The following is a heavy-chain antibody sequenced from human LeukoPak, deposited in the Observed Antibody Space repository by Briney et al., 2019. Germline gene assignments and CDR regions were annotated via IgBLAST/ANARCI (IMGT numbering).Heavy chain of an antibody. V-gene: IGHV3-23*01. CDR2: ISGSGGNT. J-gene: IGHJ4*02. Sequence: GGSLRLSCAASGFTFSSYAMSWVRQAPGEGLDWVSAISGSGGNTYYADSVKGRFTISRDNSKSTLYLQMNSLRAEDTAVYYCAKDQYGGNPQYYFDYWGQGTLVTVSS. D-gene: IGHD4-23*01. CDR3: AKDQYGGNPQYYFDY. CDR1: GFTFSSYA.